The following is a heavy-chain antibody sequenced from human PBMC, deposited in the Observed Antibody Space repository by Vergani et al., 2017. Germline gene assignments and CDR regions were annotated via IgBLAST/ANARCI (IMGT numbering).Heavy chain of an antibody. CDR3: ARVSVVWELLTYYFDY. D-gene: IGHD1-26*01. V-gene: IGHV4-59*01. CDR1: GGSISSYY. J-gene: IGHJ4*02. Sequence: QVQLQESGPGLVKPSQTLSLTCTVSGGSISSYYWSWIRQPPGKGLEWIGYIYYSGSTNYNPSLKSRVTISVDPSKNQFSLKLSSVTAADTAVYYWARVSVVWELLTYYFDYWGEGTLVTVSS. CDR2: IYYSGST.